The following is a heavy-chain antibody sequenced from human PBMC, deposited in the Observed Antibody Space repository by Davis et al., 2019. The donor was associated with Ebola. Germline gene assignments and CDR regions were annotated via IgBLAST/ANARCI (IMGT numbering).Heavy chain of an antibody. V-gene: IGHV3-7*01. CDR1: GFTFSSYW. J-gene: IGHJ4*02. D-gene: IGHD6-6*01. CDR2: IKQDGSEK. Sequence: GESLKISCAASGFTFSSYWMSWVRQAPGKGLEWVANIKQDGSEKYYVDSVKGRFTISRDNAKNSLYLQMNSLRAEDTAVYYCARSSIAARPHHDYFDYWGQGTLVTVSS. CDR3: ARSSIAARPHHDYFDY.